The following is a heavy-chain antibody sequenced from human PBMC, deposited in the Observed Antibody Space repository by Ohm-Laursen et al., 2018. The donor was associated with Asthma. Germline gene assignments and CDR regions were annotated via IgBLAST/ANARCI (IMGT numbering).Heavy chain of an antibody. D-gene: IGHD6-13*01. CDR1: GGTFSSYA. Sequence: SVKVSCKASGGTFSSYAISWVRQAPGQGLEWMGGIIPIFGTANYAQKFQGRVTITADESTSTAYMELSSLRSEDTAVYYCARERAAARDYYYGMDVWGQGTTVTVSS. CDR3: ARERAAARDYYYGMDV. CDR2: IIPIFGTA. J-gene: IGHJ6*02. V-gene: IGHV1-69*13.